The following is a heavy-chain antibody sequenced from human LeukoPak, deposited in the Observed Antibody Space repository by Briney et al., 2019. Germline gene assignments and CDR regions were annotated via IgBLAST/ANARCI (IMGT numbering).Heavy chain of an antibody. Sequence: GGSLRLSCAASGFTFSSYWMTWVRQTPGKGLEWVANIRMDGGEQYYMDSVEGRFTISRDNAKNSLYLQMNSLRAEDTAVYYCARASHRLDYYYYGMDVWGQGTTVTVSS. CDR2: IRMDGGEQ. CDR3: ARASHRLDYYYYGMDV. D-gene: IGHD4-11*01. J-gene: IGHJ6*02. CDR1: GFTFSSYW. V-gene: IGHV3-7*01.